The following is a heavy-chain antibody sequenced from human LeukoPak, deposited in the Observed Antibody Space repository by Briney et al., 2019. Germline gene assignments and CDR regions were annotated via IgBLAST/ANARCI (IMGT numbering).Heavy chain of an antibody. CDR1: GFTFSDYY. Sequence: GGSLRLSCAASGFTFSDYYMSWIRQAPGKGLEWVSYISSSGSTIYYADSVKGRFTISRDNAKNSLYLQMNSLRAEDTAVYYCARNLQLNYYYYYYMDVWGKGTTVTVSS. CDR2: ISSSGSTI. CDR3: ARNLQLNYYYYYYMDV. D-gene: IGHD4-11*01. J-gene: IGHJ6*03. V-gene: IGHV3-11*04.